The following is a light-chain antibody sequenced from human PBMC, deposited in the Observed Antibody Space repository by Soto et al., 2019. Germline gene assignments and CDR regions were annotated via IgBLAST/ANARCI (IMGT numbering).Light chain of an antibody. V-gene: IGKV3-11*01. CDR2: DAS. CDR3: QPYNNWPLT. J-gene: IGKJ4*01. Sequence: ENVLTQSPGTLSLSPGERATLSCRASQSVGTYLAWYQQKPGQAPRLLMFDASKRATGIPARFSGSGSGTDFTLTISSLETEDLAVYYCQPYNNWPLTFGGGTKVDIK. CDR1: QSVGTY.